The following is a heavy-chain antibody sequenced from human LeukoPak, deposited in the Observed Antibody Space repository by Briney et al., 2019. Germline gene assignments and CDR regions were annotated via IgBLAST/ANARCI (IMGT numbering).Heavy chain of an antibody. Sequence: PGGSLRLSCAASGFTFISYAMTWVRQAPGKGLEWVSAISAGGGTILYADPVKGRFTISRDNSKNTLYLQMNSLRAEDTAVYYCAKHIPVAAAGNYFDYWGQGTLVTVSS. J-gene: IGHJ4*02. CDR2: ISAGGGTI. CDR3: AKHIPVAAAGNYFDY. D-gene: IGHD6-13*01. CDR1: GFTFISYA. V-gene: IGHV3-23*01.